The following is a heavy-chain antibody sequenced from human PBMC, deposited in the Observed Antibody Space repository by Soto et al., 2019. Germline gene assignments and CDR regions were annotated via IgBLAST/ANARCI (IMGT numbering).Heavy chain of an antibody. CDR1: GCTFSSYA. D-gene: IGHD2-2*01. CDR2: IIPIFGTA. V-gene: IGHV1-69*01. Sequence: SVKVSCEASGCTFSSYAISWVRQAPVQGLEWMGGIIPIFGTANYAQKFQGRVTITADESTSTAYMELSSLRSEDTAVYYCARDRTSSYRESRYYFDYWGQGTLVTVSS. J-gene: IGHJ4*02. CDR3: ARDRTSSYRESRYYFDY.